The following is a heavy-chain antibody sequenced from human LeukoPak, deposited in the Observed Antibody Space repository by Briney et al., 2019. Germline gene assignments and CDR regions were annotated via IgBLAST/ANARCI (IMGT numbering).Heavy chain of an antibody. V-gene: IGHV3-7*01. D-gene: IGHD1-26*01. Sequence: GGSLNLSCAAPGFSFINFWMNWFRQAPGKGLDGLANIKGDGSEKYYVDSVKGRFTISRDNAKNSLFLQMNSLRAEDTAVYYCARDKAVGPTLLDYWGQGTLVTASS. J-gene: IGHJ4*02. CDR1: GFSFINFW. CDR3: ARDKAVGPTLLDY. CDR2: IKGDGSEK.